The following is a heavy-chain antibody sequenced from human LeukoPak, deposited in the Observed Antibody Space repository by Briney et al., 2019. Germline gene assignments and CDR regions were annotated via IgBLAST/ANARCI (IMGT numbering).Heavy chain of an antibody. J-gene: IGHJ5*02. CDR2: IIPIFGTA. Sequence: ASVKDSCKASGGTFSSYAISWVRQAPGQGLEWMGRIIPIFGTANYAQKFQGRVTITTDESTSTAYMELSSLRSEDTAVYYCARDRYSSSWTSPFDPWGQGTLVTVSS. D-gene: IGHD6-13*01. CDR3: ARDRYSSSWTSPFDP. CDR1: GGTFSSYA. V-gene: IGHV1-69*05.